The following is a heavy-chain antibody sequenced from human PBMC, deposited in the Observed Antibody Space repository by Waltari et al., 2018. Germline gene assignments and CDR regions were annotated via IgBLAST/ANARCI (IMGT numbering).Heavy chain of an antibody. Sequence: QVQLQESGPGLVKPSETLSLTCTVSGGSISSYYWSWIRQPPGKGLEWIGYIYYSGSTNYNPSRKSRVTISVDTSKNQFSLKLSSVTAADTAVYYCARDRGAARPFDYWGQGTLVTVSS. V-gene: IGHV4-59*01. CDR1: GGSISSYY. CDR3: ARDRGAARPFDY. J-gene: IGHJ4*02. D-gene: IGHD6-6*01. CDR2: IYYSGST.